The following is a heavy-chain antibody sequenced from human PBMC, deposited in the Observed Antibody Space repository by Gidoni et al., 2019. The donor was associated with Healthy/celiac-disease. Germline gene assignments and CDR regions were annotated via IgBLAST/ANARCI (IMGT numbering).Heavy chain of an antibody. J-gene: IGHJ4*02. CDR1: GFTLRSYG. D-gene: IGHD4-17*01. CDR3: AKEGRDYGDYLDY. V-gene: IGHV3-30*18. Sequence: QVQLVESGGGVVQPGRSPRLSCAASGFTLRSYGMHWVRQAPGKGLEWVAVISYDGSNKYYADSVKGRFTISRDNSKNTLYLQMNSLRAEDTAVYYCAKEGRDYGDYLDYWGQGTLVTVSS. CDR2: ISYDGSNK.